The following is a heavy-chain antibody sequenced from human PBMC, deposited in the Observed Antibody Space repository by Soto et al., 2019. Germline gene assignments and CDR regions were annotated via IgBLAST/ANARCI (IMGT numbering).Heavy chain of an antibody. V-gene: IGHV3-23*01. Sequence: EVQLLESGGGLVQPGGSLRLSCAASGFTFSSYAMSWVRQAPGKGLQLVSGVSGGGASTYYADSVKGRFTISRDHSENTLYLQMNSLRAEDTAVYYCARASDDGDLGGPDVWGQGTTVTVS. D-gene: IGHD4-17*01. CDR2: VSGGGAST. J-gene: IGHJ6*02. CDR3: ARASDDGDLGGPDV. CDR1: GFTFSSYA.